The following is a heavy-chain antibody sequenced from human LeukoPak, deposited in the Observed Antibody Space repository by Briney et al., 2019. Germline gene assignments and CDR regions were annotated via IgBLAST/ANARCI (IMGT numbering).Heavy chain of an antibody. D-gene: IGHD6-19*01. V-gene: IGHV3-20*04. CDR1: GFTFDDFDDYG. J-gene: IGHJ4*02. Sequence: PGGSLRLSCAASGFTFDDFDDYGMNWVRQVPGKGLEWVSGINWNGGSTGYADSVKGRFTISRDNTKKYVYLQMNSLRAEDTALYYCHPLAYISDWGQGTLVTVSS. CDR3: HPLAYISD. CDR2: INWNGGST.